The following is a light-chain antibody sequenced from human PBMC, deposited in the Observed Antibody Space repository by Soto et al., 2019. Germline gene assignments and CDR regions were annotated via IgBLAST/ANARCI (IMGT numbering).Light chain of an antibody. CDR1: QSVSSY. CDR3: QQLHDYPIT. V-gene: IGKV3-11*01. Sequence: EIVLTQSPATLSLSPGERATLSCRASQSVSSYLAWYQQKPGQAPRLLIYGASNRATGIPDRFSGSGSGTDFTLTISSLQPEDFATYYCQQLHDYPITFGQGTRLEIK. CDR2: GAS. J-gene: IGKJ5*01.